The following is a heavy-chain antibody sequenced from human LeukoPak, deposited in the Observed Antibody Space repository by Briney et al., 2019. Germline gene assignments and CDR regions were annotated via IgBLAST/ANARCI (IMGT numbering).Heavy chain of an antibody. CDR3: ARGRWQLVPAEYFQH. D-gene: IGHD6-13*01. Sequence: SETLSLTCAVYGGSFSGYYWSWIRQPPGKGLEWIGEINHSGSTNYNPTLKSRVTISVDTSKNQFSLKLSSVTAADTAVYYCARGRWQLVPAEYFQHWGQGTLVTVSS. CDR2: INHSGST. CDR1: GGSFSGYY. J-gene: IGHJ1*01. V-gene: IGHV4-34*01.